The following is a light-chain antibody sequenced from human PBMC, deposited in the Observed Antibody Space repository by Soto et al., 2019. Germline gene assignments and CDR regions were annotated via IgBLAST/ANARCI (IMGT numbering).Light chain of an antibody. J-gene: IGKJ5*01. CDR2: GAS. Sequence: EIVLTQSPATLSLSPGERATLSCRASQSVSKNLAWYQQKPGQAPRLLIYGASNRATGIPDRFSGSGSGTDFTLIINRLEPEDVAIYYCQQYGGSPRITFGQGTRLEIK. CDR1: QSVSKN. V-gene: IGKV3-20*01. CDR3: QQYGGSPRIT.